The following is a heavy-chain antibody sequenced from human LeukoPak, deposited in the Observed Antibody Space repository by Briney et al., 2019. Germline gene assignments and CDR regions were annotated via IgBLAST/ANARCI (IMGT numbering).Heavy chain of an antibody. V-gene: IGHV3-48*01. CDR1: GFTFSSYS. D-gene: IGHD6-13*01. CDR3: ARDHSSSWYRDYYYYMDV. J-gene: IGHJ6*03. Sequence: GGSLRLSCAASGFTFSSYSMNWVRQAPGKGREWVSYISSSSSTIYYADSVKGRFTISRDNAKNSLYLQMNSLRAEDTAVYYCARDHSSSWYRDYYYYMDVWGKGTTVTVSS. CDR2: ISSSSSTI.